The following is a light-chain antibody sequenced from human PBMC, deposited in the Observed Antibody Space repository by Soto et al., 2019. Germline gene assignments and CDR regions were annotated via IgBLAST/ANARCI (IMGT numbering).Light chain of an antibody. J-gene: IGKJ5*01. Sequence: DIQMTQSPSNLSASVGDRVTISCRASQDISTHLAWFAQKPGRAPQLLIYAASTLHSGVPSRFSGSGSGTDFTLTISSLQPEDFATYYCQHLNTYPITFGPGTRLEI. CDR3: QHLNTYPIT. V-gene: IGKV1-9*01. CDR1: QDISTH. CDR2: AAS.